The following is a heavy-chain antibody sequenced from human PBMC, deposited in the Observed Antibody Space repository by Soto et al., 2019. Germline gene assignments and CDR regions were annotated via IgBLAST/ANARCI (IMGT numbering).Heavy chain of an antibody. V-gene: IGHV3-23*01. J-gene: IGHJ4*02. D-gene: IGHD6-19*01. CDR1: GFTFSNSA. CDR3: SKTDKLPSQSSGWANRFDA. CDR2: ITSAGST. Sequence: EVQLLESGGDLAQPGGSLRLICAASGFTFSNSAMTWVRQSPGKGLEWVSTITSAGSTFYGDTVKGRFTISRDNSKSTLYLQMNSLGAEDAAVYYCSKTDKLPSQSSGWANRFDAWGQGTLVTVSS.